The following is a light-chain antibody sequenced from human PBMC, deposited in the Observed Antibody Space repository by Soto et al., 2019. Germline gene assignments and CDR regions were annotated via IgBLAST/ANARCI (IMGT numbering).Light chain of an antibody. CDR1: NSNIGTGYD. CDR3: QSYDTSLTGFYV. CDR2: GNT. Sequence: QSVLTQPPSVSGAPGQRVTNSCTGSNSNIGTGYDVHWYQQLPGTAPKLLIYGNTNRPSGVPDRFSGSKSATSASLAITGLQAADEADYYCQSYDTSLTGFYVFGTGTKVTVL. J-gene: IGLJ1*01. V-gene: IGLV1-40*01.